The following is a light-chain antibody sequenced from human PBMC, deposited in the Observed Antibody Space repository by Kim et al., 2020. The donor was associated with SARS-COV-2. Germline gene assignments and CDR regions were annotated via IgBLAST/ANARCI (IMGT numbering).Light chain of an antibody. V-gene: IGKV1-33*01. CDR1: QDISNC. J-gene: IGKJ5*01. Sequence: SAAVGDSVTITCQASQDISNCLNWYQQKTVKAPKLLIYDVSNLQTGVTSRFSGSGSGTKFTFTISILQPEDIGTYYCQQHHYLITLGLGTPLEIK. CDR3: QQHHYLIT. CDR2: DVS.